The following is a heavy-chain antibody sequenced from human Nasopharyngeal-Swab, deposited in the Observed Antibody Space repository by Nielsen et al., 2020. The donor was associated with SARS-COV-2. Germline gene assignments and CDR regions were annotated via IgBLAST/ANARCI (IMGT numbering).Heavy chain of an antibody. D-gene: IGHD3-22*01. CDR3: ASLPVTYYYDSSGYYFGY. CDR2: IIPIFGTA. CDR1: GGTFSSYA. J-gene: IGHJ4*02. Sequence: SVKVSCKASGGTFSSYAISWVRQAPEQGLEWMGGIIPIFGTANYAQKFQGSVTITADESTSTAYMELSSLRSEDTAVYYCASLPVTYYYDSSGYYFGYWGQGTLVSVSS. V-gene: IGHV1-69*13.